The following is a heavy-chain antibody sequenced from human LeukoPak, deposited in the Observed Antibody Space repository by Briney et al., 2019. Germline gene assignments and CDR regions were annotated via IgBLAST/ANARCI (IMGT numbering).Heavy chain of an antibody. CDR1: GYTFTSYA. CDR2: INAGNGNT. V-gene: IGHV1-3*01. D-gene: IGHD5-18*01. CDR3: ATNTAMAPIYYYYGMDV. J-gene: IGHJ6*02. Sequence: GASVKVSCKASGYTFTSYAMHWVRQAPGQRLEWMGWINAGNGNTKYSQKFQGRVTITRNTSASTAYMELSSLRSEDTAVYYCATNTAMAPIYYYYGMDVWGQGTTVTVSS.